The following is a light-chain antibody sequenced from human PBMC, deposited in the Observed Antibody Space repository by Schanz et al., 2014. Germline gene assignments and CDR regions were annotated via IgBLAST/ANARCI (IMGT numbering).Light chain of an antibody. J-gene: IGLJ3*02. Sequence: QSALTQPASVSGSPGQSITISCTGTSSDVGAYNYVSWYQQHPGKAPKLIISDVTRRPSGVPDRFSGSKSDNTASLTVSGLQVEDEADYYCSSYTSSSTWVFGGGTKLTVL. CDR2: DVT. CDR1: SSDVGAYNY. V-gene: IGLV2-14*03. CDR3: SSYTSSSTWV.